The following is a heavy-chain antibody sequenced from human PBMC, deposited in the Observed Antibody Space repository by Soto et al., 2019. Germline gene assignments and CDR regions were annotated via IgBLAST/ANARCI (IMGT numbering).Heavy chain of an antibody. J-gene: IGHJ4*02. D-gene: IGHD6-19*01. Sequence: SETLSLTCTVSGGSISSSSYYWGWIRQPPGKGLEWIGSIYYSGSTYYNPSLKSRVTISVDTSKNQFSLKLSSVTAADTAVYYCARHCVYSSGWYVGSPDRGYFDYWGQGTLVTVSS. V-gene: IGHV4-39*01. CDR2: IYYSGST. CDR1: GGSISSSSYY. CDR3: ARHCVYSSGWYVGSPDRGYFDY.